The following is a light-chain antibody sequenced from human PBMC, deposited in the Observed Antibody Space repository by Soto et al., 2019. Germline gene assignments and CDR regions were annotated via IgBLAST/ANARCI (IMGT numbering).Light chain of an antibody. CDR1: SSNIGSHL. V-gene: IGLV1-44*01. J-gene: IGLJ3*02. CDR2: TNN. CDR3: AAWDGSLQSWV. Sequence: QSVLTQPPSVSGTPGQRVTISCSGSSSNIGSHLVNWYQQVPGTAPRLLIYTNNHRPSGVPDRFSDSKSDTSASLAISGLQSEDEADYYCAAWDGSLQSWVFGGGTKVTVL.